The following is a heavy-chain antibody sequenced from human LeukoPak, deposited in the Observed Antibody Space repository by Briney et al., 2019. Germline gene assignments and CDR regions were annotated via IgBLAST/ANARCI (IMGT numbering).Heavy chain of an antibody. CDR1: GNTFTSYW. V-gene: IGHV5-51*01. D-gene: IGHD3-10*01. CDR3: ARIWFGDLAGGYFDY. Sequence: GESLKTPLRGSGNTFTSYWHALGPHIPRKGLEGRGIIYPGDSDTRYSPPFQGQVPISAEKSICTAYLQWSRLKASDTAMYYCARIWFGDLAGGYFDYWGQGTLVTVSS. J-gene: IGHJ4*02. CDR2: IYPGDSDT.